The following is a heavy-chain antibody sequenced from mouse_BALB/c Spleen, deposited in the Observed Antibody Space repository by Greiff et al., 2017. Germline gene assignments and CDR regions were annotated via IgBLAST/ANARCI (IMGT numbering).Heavy chain of an antibody. D-gene: IGHD2-14*01. V-gene: IGHV1S137*01. CDR1: GYTFTDYA. Sequence: QVQLQQSGPELVRPGVSVKISCKGSGYTFTDYAMHWVKQSHAKSLEWIGVISTYYGNTNYNQKFKGKATMTVDKSSSTAYMELARLTSEDSAIYYCATYCRNDAENYYAMDYWGQGTSVTVSS. J-gene: IGHJ4*01. CDR2: ISTYYGNT. CDR3: ATYCRNDAENYYAMDY.